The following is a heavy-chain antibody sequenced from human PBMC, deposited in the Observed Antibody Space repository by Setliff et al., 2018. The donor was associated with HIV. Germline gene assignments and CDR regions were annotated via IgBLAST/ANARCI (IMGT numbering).Heavy chain of an antibody. CDR2: ISQTRST. V-gene: IGHV4-34*01. Sequence: PSETLSLTCAGYGGSFSGDYWVWIRQSPGKGLEWIGDISQTRSTNYDPSLKSRVTISLDTSKNQLSLKLTSVSAADTAVYYCARGRLRTVTSLIKKRASYTWLDPWGQGTLVTVSS. J-gene: IGHJ5*02. CDR3: ARGRLRTVTSLIKKRASYTWLDP. CDR1: GGSFSGDY. D-gene: IGHD3-16*01.